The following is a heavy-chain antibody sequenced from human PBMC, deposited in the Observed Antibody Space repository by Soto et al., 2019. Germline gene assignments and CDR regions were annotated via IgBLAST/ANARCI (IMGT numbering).Heavy chain of an antibody. V-gene: IGHV1-46*01. J-gene: IGHJ4*02. CDR2: TNPSGGST. D-gene: IGHD4-17*01. Sequence: ASVKVSCKASGYTFTSYYMHWVRQAPGQGLEWMGITNPSGGSTSYAQKFQGRVTMTRDTSTSTVYMELSSLRSEDTAVYYCARLDYGDYAITDDWGQGTLVTVSS. CDR1: GYTFTSYY. CDR3: ARLDYGDYAITDD.